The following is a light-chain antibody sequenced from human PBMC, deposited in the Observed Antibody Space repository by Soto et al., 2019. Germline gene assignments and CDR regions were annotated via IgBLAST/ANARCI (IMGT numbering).Light chain of an antibody. J-gene: IGKJ1*01. CDR3: HHYNNWQA. CDR1: QSVRST. CDR2: DAS. V-gene: IGKV3-15*01. Sequence: EIVMTQSPATLSVSPGERATLSCRASQSVRSTLAWYQQKPGQAPRLLIYDASTRAPGVPARFSGSGSGTEFTLTISILQSEDFAVYSCHHYNNWQAFGQGTKVEIK.